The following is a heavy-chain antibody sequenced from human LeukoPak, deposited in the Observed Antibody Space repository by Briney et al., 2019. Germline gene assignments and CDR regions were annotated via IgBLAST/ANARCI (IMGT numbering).Heavy chain of an antibody. CDR2: IYPGDSDT. J-gene: IGHJ5*02. V-gene: IGHV5-51*07. CDR1: GYGFTNYW. D-gene: IGHD2-2*01. Sequence: GESLKISCKGSGYGFTNYWIGWVHQMPGKGLEWMGIIYPGDSDTRYSPSFQGQVTFSADKSISTAYLQWSSLKASDTAMYYCARGGYQTWFDPWGQGTLVTVSS. CDR3: ARGGYQTWFDP.